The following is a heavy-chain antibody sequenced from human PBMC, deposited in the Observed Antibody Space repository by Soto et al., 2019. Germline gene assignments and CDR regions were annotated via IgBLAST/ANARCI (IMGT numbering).Heavy chain of an antibody. J-gene: IGHJ4*02. CDR3: GHSKGLAAACPDRKNVFHY. CDR2: IYWDDDK. Sequence: QITLKESGPALVKPTQTLTLTCTFSGFSLSTSAVGVGWIRQPPGKALEWLAMIYWDDDKRHSPSLKSRLTITKDTAKSQVVLTMTNMDPVDTATYYCGHSKGLAAACPDRKNVFHYWGQGILVTVSS. D-gene: IGHD6-25*01. V-gene: IGHV2-5*02. CDR1: GFSLSTSAVG.